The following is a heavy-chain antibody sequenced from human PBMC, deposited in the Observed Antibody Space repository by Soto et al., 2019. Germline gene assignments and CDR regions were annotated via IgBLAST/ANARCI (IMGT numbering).Heavy chain of an antibody. J-gene: IGHJ4*02. D-gene: IGHD2-2*01. CDR3: ARAQRRYCSSTSCYFFDY. CDR1: GGTFSSYA. V-gene: IGHV1-69*13. Sequence: SVKVSCKASGGTFSSYAIGWVRQAPGQGLEWMGGIIPIFGAANYAQKFQGRVTITADESTSTAYMELSSLRSEDTAVYYCARAQRRYCSSTSCYFFDYWGQGTLVTVSS. CDR2: IIPIFGAA.